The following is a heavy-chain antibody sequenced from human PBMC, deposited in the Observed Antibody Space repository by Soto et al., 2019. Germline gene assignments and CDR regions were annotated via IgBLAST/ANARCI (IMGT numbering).Heavy chain of an antibody. V-gene: IGHV3-23*01. J-gene: IGHJ4*02. Sequence: PGGSLRLSCAASGFTFKNYAMTWVRQAPGKGLEGVSLIYGSGGSTDYADSVKGRFTISRDNSKNMLYVQMNSLRDEDTAVYYCARKDVAFDYWGQGIPVTVSS. CDR1: GFTFKNYA. CDR3: ARKDVAFDY. CDR2: IYGSGGST. D-gene: IGHD5-12*01.